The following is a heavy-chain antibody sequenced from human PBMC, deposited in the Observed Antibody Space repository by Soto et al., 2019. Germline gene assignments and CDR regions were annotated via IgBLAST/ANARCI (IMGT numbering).Heavy chain of an antibody. J-gene: IGHJ4*02. CDR2: ISTGNSNT. V-gene: IGHV1-3*04. CDR1: GYTFTNYP. D-gene: IGHD2-21*02. CDR3: ASGHCSGDCYSDY. Sequence: ASVKVSCKASGYTFTNYPMHWVRQAPGQGLEWLGWISTGNSNTKCSQRFQGRVTITWDTSATTTYIELTSLRSEDTVVYYCASGHCSGDCYSDYWGQGTLVTVSS.